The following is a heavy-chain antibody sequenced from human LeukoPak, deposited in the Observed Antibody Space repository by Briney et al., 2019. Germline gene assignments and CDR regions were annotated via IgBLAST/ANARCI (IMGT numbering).Heavy chain of an antibody. CDR3: ARDPYSGSYGDYYYYYMDV. D-gene: IGHD1-26*01. CDR2: ITSTSSYI. J-gene: IGHJ6*03. Sequence: GGSLRLSCAASGFTFSNYNMNWVRQAPGKGLEWVSSITSTSSYIYYADSVKGRFTISRDNAENSLYLQMNSLRAEDTAVYYCARDPYSGSYGDYYYYYMDVWGKGTMVTISS. V-gene: IGHV3-21*01. CDR1: GFTFSNYN.